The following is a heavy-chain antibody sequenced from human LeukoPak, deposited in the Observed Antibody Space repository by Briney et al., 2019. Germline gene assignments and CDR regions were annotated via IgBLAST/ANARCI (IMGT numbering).Heavy chain of an antibody. CDR1: GFTFSSYN. V-gene: IGHV3-21*01. Sequence: GGSLRLSCAASGFTFSSYNMNWVRQAPGKGLEWVSSVTSSSSYTYYADSVKGRFTISRDNSKNSLYLQMNSLRAEDTAVYYCARGIMGSSWYYFGYWGQGTLVTVFS. J-gene: IGHJ4*02. CDR2: VTSSSSYT. D-gene: IGHD6-13*01. CDR3: ARGIMGSSWYYFGY.